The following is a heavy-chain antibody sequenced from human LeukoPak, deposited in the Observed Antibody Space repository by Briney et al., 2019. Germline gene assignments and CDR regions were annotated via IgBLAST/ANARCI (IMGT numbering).Heavy chain of an antibody. CDR2: MNPSSGNT. J-gene: IGHJ6*04. V-gene: IGHV1-8*01. Sequence: GASVKVSCKASGYTFASYDINWVRQATGQGPEWMGWMNPSSGNTGYAQTFQGRVSMTRDTSTNTAYLELSSLRSEDTAVYYCARGEHSSSWYFPDVWGKGTTVTVSS. D-gene: IGHD6-13*01. CDR3: ARGEHSSSWYFPDV. CDR1: GYTFASYD.